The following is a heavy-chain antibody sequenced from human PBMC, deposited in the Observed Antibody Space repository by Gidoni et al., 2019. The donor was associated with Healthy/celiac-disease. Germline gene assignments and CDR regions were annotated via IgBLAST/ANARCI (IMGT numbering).Heavy chain of an antibody. J-gene: IGHJ6*02. V-gene: IGHV4-31*03. CDR3: AREPSELERPYYGMDV. D-gene: IGHD1-1*01. CDR2: IYYSGST. Sequence: QVQLQESGPGLVKPSQTLSLTCTVSGGSISSGGYYWSWIRQQPGKGLEWIGYIYYSGSTYYNPSLKRRVTISVDTSKNQFSLKLSSVTAADTAVYYCAREPSELERPYYGMDVWGQGTTVTVSS. CDR1: GGSISSGGYY.